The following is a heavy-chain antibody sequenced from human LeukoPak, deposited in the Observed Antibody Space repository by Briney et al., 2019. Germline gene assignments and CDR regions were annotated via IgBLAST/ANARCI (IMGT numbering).Heavy chain of an antibody. Sequence: SETLSLTCAVSGGFISSSNWWSWVRQPPGKGLEWIGEIYHSGSTNYNPSLKSRVTISVDKSKNQFSLKLSSVTAADTAVYYCARVGTRGTIFGVVIKAGWFDPWGQGTLVTVSS. CDR3: ARVGTRGTIFGVVIKAGWFDP. V-gene: IGHV4-4*02. CDR2: IYHSGST. D-gene: IGHD3-3*01. J-gene: IGHJ5*02. CDR1: GGFISSSNW.